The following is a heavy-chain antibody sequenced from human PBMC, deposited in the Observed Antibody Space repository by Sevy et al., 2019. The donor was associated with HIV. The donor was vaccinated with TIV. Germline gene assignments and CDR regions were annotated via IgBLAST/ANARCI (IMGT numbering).Heavy chain of an antibody. J-gene: IGHJ4*02. CDR1: GFTFSNYW. Sequence: GGSLRLSCAASGFTFSNYWMSWIRQTPGKGLERVANIKFDGSDTYYVESVKGRFTISRDNARNSLHLQINSLTAEDTALYYCARDRTCGGGCYYFDYWGQGALVTVSS. V-gene: IGHV3-7*01. D-gene: IGHD2-21*02. CDR3: ARDRTCGGGCYYFDY. CDR2: IKFDGSDT.